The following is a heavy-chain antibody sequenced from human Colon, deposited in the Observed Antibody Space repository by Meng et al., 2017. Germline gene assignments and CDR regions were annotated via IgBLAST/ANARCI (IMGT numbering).Heavy chain of an antibody. V-gene: IGHV4-31*03. J-gene: IGHJ4*02. CDR1: VVSIKSGGYH. Sequence: QVHLHESGPGLVRPSDDLSPVCTFSVVSIKSGGYHWSWVRQHPGKGLEYIGFMSDSGTTDYNPSLRSRVSISEIGSSKNQFSLTRRSLTAADTAAYCCARGTLYRTDYWGQGALVTVSS. CDR3: ARGTLYRTDY. D-gene: IGHD4-11*01. CDR2: MSDSGTT.